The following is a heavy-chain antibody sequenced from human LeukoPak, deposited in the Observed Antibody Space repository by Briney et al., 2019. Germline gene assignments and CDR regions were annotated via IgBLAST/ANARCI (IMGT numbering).Heavy chain of an antibody. CDR2: IFGTDDRT. CDR1: GFIFSSYA. Sequence: GGSLRLSCAASGFIFSSYAMAWVRQAPGKGLEWVSSIFGTDDRTSYADSVKGRFTISRDNSKNTLYLQMNSLRAEDTAVYYCVKGRSLLSFGDWGQGTLVTVSS. J-gene: IGHJ4*02. V-gene: IGHV3-23*01. CDR3: VKGRSLLSFGD. D-gene: IGHD3-9*01.